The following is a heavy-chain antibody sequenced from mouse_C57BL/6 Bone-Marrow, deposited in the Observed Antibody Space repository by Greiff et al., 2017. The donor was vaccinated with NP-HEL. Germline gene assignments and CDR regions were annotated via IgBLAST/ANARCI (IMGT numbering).Heavy chain of an antibody. CDR1: GYAFSSSW. CDR2: IYPGDGDT. J-gene: IGHJ3*01. V-gene: IGHV1-82*01. CDR3: AEDYYGSRRFAY. D-gene: IGHD1-1*01. Sequence: VQLQQSGPELVKPGASVKISCKASGYAFSSSWMNWVKQRPGKGLEWIGRIYPGDGDTNYNGKFKGKATLTAVKSASTAYMQLSSLTSEDSAVYFCAEDYYGSRRFAYWGQGTLVTVSA.